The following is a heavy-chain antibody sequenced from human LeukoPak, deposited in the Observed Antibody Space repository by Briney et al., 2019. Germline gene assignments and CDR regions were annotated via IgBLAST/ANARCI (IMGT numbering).Heavy chain of an antibody. Sequence: GGSLRLSCAASGFTFSSYAMSWVRQAPGKGLEWVANIKQDGSEKYYVDSVKGRFTISRDNAKNSLYLQMNSLRAEDTAVYYCARVEQLAWGYWGQGTLVTVSS. CDR2: IKQDGSEK. D-gene: IGHD6-6*01. V-gene: IGHV3-7*01. J-gene: IGHJ4*02. CDR3: ARVEQLAWGY. CDR1: GFTFSSYA.